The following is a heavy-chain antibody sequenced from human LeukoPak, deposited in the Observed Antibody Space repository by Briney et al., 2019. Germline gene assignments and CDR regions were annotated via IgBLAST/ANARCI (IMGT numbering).Heavy chain of an antibody. CDR1: GYTFTGYY. Sequence: VSXXVSCKASGYTFTGYYMHWVRQAPGQGLEWMGWINPNSGGTNYAQKFQGRVTMTRETSISTAYMELSRLRSDDTAVYYCARVGSRIVGATKILDYWGQGTLVTVSS. J-gene: IGHJ4*02. V-gene: IGHV1-2*02. CDR2: INPNSGGT. CDR3: ARVGSRIVGATKILDY. D-gene: IGHD1-26*01.